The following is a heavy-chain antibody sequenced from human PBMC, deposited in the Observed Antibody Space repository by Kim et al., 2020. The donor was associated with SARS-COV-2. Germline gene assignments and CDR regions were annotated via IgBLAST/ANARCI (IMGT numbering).Heavy chain of an antibody. CDR3: ARGSGYSFDY. CDR2: TNKSGST. J-gene: IGHJ4*02. D-gene: IGHD5-18*01. V-gene: IGHV4-34*01. Sequence: SETLSLTCAVYGGSLSGYYWSWIRQPPGKGLEWIGETNKSGSTNYTPSLKSRVTISVDTSKNQFSLKLSSVTAADTAVYYCARGSGYSFDYWGQGTLVTVSS. CDR1: GGSLSGYY.